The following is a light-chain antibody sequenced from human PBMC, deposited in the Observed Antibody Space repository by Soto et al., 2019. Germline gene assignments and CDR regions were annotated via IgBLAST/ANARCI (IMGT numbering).Light chain of an antibody. CDR2: STS. CDR1: TGAVTSGYY. CDR3: LLYYGGAVV. J-gene: IGLJ2*01. Sequence: QAVVTQEPSLTVSPGGTVTLTCASSTGAVTSGYYPNWFQQKPGQAPSALIYSTSNKHSWTPARFSGSLLEGKAALPLSGVQPEDEGEYSCLLYYGGAVVFGGGTKVTVL. V-gene: IGLV7-43*01.